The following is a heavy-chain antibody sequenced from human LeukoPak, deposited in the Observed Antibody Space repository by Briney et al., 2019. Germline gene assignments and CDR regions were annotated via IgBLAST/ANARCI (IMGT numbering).Heavy chain of an antibody. CDR1: GFTFDIYG. Sequence: GGSLRLSCAASGFTFDIYGINWVRQAPGKGLEWVSGITPRGDMSYYADSVRGRFTISRDNSTSTLSLQMNSLRAEDTAIYYCATYRQVLLPFESWGQGTLVTVSS. CDR2: ITPRGDMS. V-gene: IGHV3-23*01. D-gene: IGHD2-8*02. CDR3: ATYRQVLLPFES. J-gene: IGHJ4*02.